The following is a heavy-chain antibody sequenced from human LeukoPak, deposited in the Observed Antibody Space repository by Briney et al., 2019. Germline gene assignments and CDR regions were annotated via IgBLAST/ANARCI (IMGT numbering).Heavy chain of an antibody. D-gene: IGHD6-13*01. J-gene: IGHJ4*02. CDR3: ARDLGYSSSWYFDY. Sequence: ASVKVSCKASGYTFTSYGISWVRQAPGQGLEWMGWISAYNGNTNYAQKLQSRVTMTTDTSTSTAYMELRSLRSDDTAVYYCARDLGYSSSWYFDYWGQGTLVTVSS. V-gene: IGHV1-18*01. CDR1: GYTFTSYG. CDR2: ISAYNGNT.